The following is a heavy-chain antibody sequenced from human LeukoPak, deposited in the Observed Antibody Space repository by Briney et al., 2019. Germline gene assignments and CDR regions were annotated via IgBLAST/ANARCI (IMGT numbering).Heavy chain of an antibody. J-gene: IGHJ4*02. D-gene: IGHD6-13*01. CDR3: AKGGGSRQLVGDY. CDR2: ISWNGGTL. CDR1: GFTFDDYA. Sequence: GGSLRLSCAASGFTFDDYAMHWVRQAPGKGLEWVSGISWNGGTLDYADSVKGRFTISRDNSKNSLYLQMNSLRTEDTALYYCAKGGGSRQLVGDYWGQGTLVTVSS. V-gene: IGHV3-9*01.